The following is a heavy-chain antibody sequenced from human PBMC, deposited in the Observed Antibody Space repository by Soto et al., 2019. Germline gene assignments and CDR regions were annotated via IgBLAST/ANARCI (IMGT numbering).Heavy chain of an antibody. J-gene: IGHJ4*02. V-gene: IGHV3-21*01. Sequence: GGSLRLSCAASGFTFSSYSMDWVRQAPGKGLEWVSSISSSSSYIYYADSVKGRFTISRDNAKNSLYLQMNSLRAEDTAVYYCARDVDDYNFDYWGQGTLVTVSS. CDR1: GFTFSSYS. CDR2: ISSSSSYI. D-gene: IGHD4-4*01. CDR3: ARDVDDYNFDY.